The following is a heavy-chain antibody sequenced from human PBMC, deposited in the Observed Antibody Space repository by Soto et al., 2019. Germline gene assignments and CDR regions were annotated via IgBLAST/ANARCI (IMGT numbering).Heavy chain of an antibody. CDR1: GFSLSTTRGR. CDR3: AHSLYDYVWGTNWFDP. V-gene: IGHV2-5*02. Sequence: QITLKESGPTLGKPTLTPTLTCTLSGFSLSTTRGRVGAIRQPPGNALEWLPLIYWDDGKPYSPSLKSRVTITKDTAKNQVVLTLTNIDPVDTVTYYCAHSLYDYVWGTNWFDPWGQGTVVTVSS. D-gene: IGHD3-16*01. CDR2: IYWDDGK. J-gene: IGHJ5*02.